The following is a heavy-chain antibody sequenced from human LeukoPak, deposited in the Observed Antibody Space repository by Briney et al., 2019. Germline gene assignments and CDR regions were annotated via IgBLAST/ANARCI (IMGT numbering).Heavy chain of an antibody. Sequence: PGGSLSLSCAASGFTFSNYWMSWVRQAPGKGLEWVANIKQDGSERYYVDSVKGRFTISRDNAKNSLYLQMNSLRAEDTAVYYCATYYSERSSYYMDVWGKGTTVTVSS. CDR3: ATYYSERSSYYMDV. D-gene: IGHD3-10*01. CDR2: IKQDGSER. V-gene: IGHV3-7*01. J-gene: IGHJ6*03. CDR1: GFTFSNYW.